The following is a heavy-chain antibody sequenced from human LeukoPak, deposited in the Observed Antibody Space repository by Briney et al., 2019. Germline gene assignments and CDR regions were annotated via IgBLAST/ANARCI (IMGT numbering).Heavy chain of an antibody. CDR1: GFTFSSYW. Sequence: GGSLRLSCAASGFTFSSYWMHWVRQAPGKGLVWVSRINSDGSSTSYADSVKGRFTISRDNAKNTLYLQMNSLRADDTGIYFCAREGDFLDYWGQGILVTVSS. CDR3: AREGDFLDY. V-gene: IGHV3-74*01. CDR2: INSDGSST. J-gene: IGHJ4*02. D-gene: IGHD2-21*02.